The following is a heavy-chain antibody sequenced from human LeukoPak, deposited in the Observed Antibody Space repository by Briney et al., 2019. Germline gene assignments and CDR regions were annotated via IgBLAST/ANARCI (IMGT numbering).Heavy chain of an antibody. CDR3: VADHYNNHGNFDF. CDR2: FDRENDET. CDR1: GFILTEVS. Sequence: ASVTLSCTVSGFILTEVSIHWLRQAPRKGPEWMGSFDRENDETIYSHNFQGRVAMTEDTSADTAYMELTSLRSDDTAVYYCVADHYNNHGNFDFWGQGTLVTVSS. V-gene: IGHV1-24*01. J-gene: IGHJ4*02. D-gene: IGHD4-11*01.